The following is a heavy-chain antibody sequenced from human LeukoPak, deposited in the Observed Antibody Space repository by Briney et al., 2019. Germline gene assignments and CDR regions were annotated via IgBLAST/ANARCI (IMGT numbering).Heavy chain of an antibody. D-gene: IGHD1-26*01. CDR1: GGSISSSSYY. J-gene: IGHJ4*02. Sequence: KPSETLSLTCTVSGGSISSSSYYWGWIRQPPGKGLEWIGSIYYSGSTYYNPSLKSRVTISVDTSKNQFSLKLSSVTAADTAVYYCARRGLYSESYSIDYWGQGTLVTVSS. CDR2: IYYSGST. CDR3: ARRGLYSESYSIDY. V-gene: IGHV4-39*01.